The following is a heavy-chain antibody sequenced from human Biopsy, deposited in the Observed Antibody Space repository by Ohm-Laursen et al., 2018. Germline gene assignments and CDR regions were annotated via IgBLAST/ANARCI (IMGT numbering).Heavy chain of an antibody. V-gene: IGHV1-69*17. D-gene: IGHD3-3*01. J-gene: IGHJ4*02. CDR3: ATPFQYYDSWGGYPPFDH. CDR1: GGTFSNYA. Sequence: GSSVKVSCKASGGTFSNYAISWVRQAPGEGPEWMGGIIAMSGLVNYAPKFQGRVSITADKSTTTAYMELSNLKSEDTAVYYCATPFQYYDSWGGYPPFDHWGQGTLVTVSS. CDR2: IIAMSGLV.